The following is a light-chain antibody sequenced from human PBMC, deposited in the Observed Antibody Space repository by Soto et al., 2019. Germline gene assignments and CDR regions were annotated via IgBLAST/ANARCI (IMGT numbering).Light chain of an antibody. J-gene: IGLJ2*01. V-gene: IGLV2-8*01. CDR1: SSDVGGYNY. CDR2: EVS. Sequence: QSALTQPPYASGSPGQSVTISCTGTSSDVGGYNYVSWYQQHPGKAPKFMIYEVSKRPSGVPDRFSGSKSGNTASLTVSGLQAEDEADYYCSSYAGSHNVVFGGGTKLTVL. CDR3: SSYAGSHNVV.